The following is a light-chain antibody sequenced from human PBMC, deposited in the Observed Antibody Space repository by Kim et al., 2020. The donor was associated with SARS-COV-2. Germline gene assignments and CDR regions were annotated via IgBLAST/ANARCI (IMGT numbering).Light chain of an antibody. V-gene: IGKV3-20*01. CDR3: QQYGSSPPKYT. CDR1: QSVSSIY. J-gene: IGKJ2*01. Sequence: PGERATLSCRASQSVSSIYLAWYQQKPGQAPRLLIYGASSRATGIPDRFSGSGFGTDFTLTISRLEPEDFAVYYCQQYGSSPPKYTFGQGTKLEI. CDR2: GAS.